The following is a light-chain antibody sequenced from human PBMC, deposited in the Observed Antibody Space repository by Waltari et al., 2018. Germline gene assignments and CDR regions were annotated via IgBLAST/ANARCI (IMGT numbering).Light chain of an antibody. V-gene: IGLV8-61*01. CDR2: KAN. CDR1: SGSLSTTSY. CDR3: LFYLGSGIFV. J-gene: IGLJ2*01. Sequence: QTVVTQGPSLSVSAGGTVTLTCAVSSGSLSTTSYTRWYQQTPGQSPRTLVYKANSRSSGVPDRFSGSSRVHNAALTITGAQAEDESDYYCLFYLGSGIFVFGGVPKLTVL.